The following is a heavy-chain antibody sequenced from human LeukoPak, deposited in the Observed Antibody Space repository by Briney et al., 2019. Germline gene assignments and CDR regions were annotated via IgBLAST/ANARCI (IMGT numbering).Heavy chain of an antibody. J-gene: IGHJ4*02. CDR3: ARGVNFRPNLFGVVIIPVSGFDY. V-gene: IGHV4-34*01. D-gene: IGHD3-3*01. CDR1: GGSFSGYY. Sequence: PSVSVSLTCAVYGGSFSGYYWSWIRQPPGKGLEWIGEINYSGCTNQHTSLKSRVTISVDTSKNQFSLKLSSVTAVDTAVYYCARGVNFRPNLFGVVIIPVSGFDYWGQGTLVTVSS. CDR2: INYSGCT.